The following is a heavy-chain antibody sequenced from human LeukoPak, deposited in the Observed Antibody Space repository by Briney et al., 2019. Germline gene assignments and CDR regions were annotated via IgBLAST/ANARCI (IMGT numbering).Heavy chain of an antibody. CDR3: AKDFLVVVGKPTYYFDS. D-gene: IGHD2-15*01. V-gene: IGHV3-53*01. J-gene: IGHJ4*02. CDR2: IPNDGDT. Sequence: GGSLRPSCAASGFTVSSNYMSWVRQGPGKGLECVSVIPNDGDTYYADSVKGRFTISRYTSKNTVSLKMNSLRAEDTAVYYCAKDFLVVVGKPTYYFDSWGQGTLVTVSS. CDR1: GFTVSSNY.